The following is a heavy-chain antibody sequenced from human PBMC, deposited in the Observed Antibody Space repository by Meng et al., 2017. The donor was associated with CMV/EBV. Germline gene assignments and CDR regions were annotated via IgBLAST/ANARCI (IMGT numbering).Heavy chain of an antibody. CDR2: IYYSGST. Sequence: GSLRLSCTVSGGSISSYYWSWIRQPPRKGLEWIGYIYYSGSTNYNPSLKSRVTISVDTSKNQFSLKLSSVTAADTAVYYCATARGYSSSWYAEDYYGMDVWGQGTTVTVSS. CDR1: GGSISSYY. J-gene: IGHJ6*02. D-gene: IGHD6-13*01. V-gene: IGHV4-59*01. CDR3: ATARGYSSSWYAEDYYGMDV.